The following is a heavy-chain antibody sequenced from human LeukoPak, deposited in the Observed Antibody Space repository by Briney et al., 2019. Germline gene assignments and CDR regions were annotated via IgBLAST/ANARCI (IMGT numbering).Heavy chain of an antibody. J-gene: IGHJ4*02. CDR3: ARTRFFEWSDFDY. V-gene: IGHV1-2*02. CDR2: INPNSGGT. Sequence: ASVKVSCKASGYTFTGYYMHWVRQAPGQGLEWMGWINPNSGGTNYAQKFQGRVTMTRDTSISTAYMELSRLRSDDTAVYYCARTRFFEWSDFDYWGQGTLVTVSS. D-gene: IGHD3-3*01. CDR1: GYTFTGYY.